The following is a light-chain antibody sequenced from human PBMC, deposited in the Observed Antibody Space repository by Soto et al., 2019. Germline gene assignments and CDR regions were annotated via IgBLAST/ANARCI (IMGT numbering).Light chain of an antibody. J-gene: IGKJ5*01. V-gene: IGKV1-39*01. CDR2: NSN. Sequence: DIQMTQSPSSLSASVGDRVTITCRASQTITSSLNWYQQRPGKAPNLLIYNSNSLQSGVPPRFSGSGSGTDFTLTISSLQPEDFATYYCQQTYSVPITFGQGTRLDMK. CDR3: QQTYSVPIT. CDR1: QTITSS.